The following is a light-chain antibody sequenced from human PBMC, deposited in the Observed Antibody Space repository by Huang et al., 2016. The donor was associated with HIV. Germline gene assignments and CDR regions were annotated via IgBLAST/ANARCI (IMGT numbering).Light chain of an antibody. J-gene: IGKJ1*01. CDR2: ATS. CDR3: QQYQSIPWT. CDR1: QGIGNS. Sequence: DIQMTQSPSSLSASVGDRVTITCRASQGIGNSLAWYQQKPEKPPRRLIYATSRLESGVPARFSGSGSGTHYTLTITTLQPEDIASYYCQQYQSIPWTFGQGTKVEIK. V-gene: IGKV1-NL1*01.